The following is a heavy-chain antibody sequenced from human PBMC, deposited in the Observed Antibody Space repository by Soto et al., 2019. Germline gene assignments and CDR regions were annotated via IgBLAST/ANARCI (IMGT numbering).Heavy chain of an antibody. CDR1: GFTFTSSA. CDR2: IVVGSGNT. V-gene: IGHV1-58*01. J-gene: IGHJ4*02. CDR3: AASPPIAVAGTIDY. D-gene: IGHD6-19*01. Sequence: SVKVSCKASGFTFTSSAVQWVRQARGQRLEWIGWIVVGSGNTNYAQKFQERVTITRDMSTSTAYMELSSLRSEDTAVYYCAASPPIAVAGTIDYWGQGTLVTVSS.